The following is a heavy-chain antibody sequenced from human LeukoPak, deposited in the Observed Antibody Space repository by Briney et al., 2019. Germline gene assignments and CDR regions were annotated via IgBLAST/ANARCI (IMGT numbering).Heavy chain of an antibody. CDR1: GFTVSSNY. V-gene: IGHV3-66*01. J-gene: IGHJ5*02. Sequence: GGSLRLSCVVSGFTVSSNYMIWVRQSPGKGPEWVSVIYSGGSAYSADSVKGRFTMSRDTSRNTLYLQMNSLRAEDTAVYYCARLVTGWPNWIDPWDQGTLVIVSS. CDR3: ARLVTGWPNWIDP. D-gene: IGHD6-19*01. CDR2: IYSGGSA.